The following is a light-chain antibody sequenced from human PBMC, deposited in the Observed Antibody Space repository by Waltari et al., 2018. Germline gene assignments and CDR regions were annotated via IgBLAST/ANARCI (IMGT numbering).Light chain of an antibody. Sequence: ETVLTQSPGTLSLSPGERATLSCRASQSVSSYLAWYQQRPGRAPRLGGGGASSRATGIPDRFSGSGSGTDFTLTISRLEPEDFAVYYCQQYGSSPRTFGQGTKLEI. V-gene: IGKV3-20*01. CDR1: QSVSSY. CDR3: QQYGSSPRT. CDR2: GAS. J-gene: IGKJ2*01.